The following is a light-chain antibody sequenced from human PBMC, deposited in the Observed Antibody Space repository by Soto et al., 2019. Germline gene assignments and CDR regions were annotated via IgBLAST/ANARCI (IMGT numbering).Light chain of an antibody. Sequence: AIQMTQSPSSLSASVGDRVAITCRACQVINSDLAWYQQKPGRAPSLLIYGASTLLSGVPSRFIGSGSGSDFTLTISSLQPEDFANYFCLQDYNYPRTFGQGTKVEI. CDR1: QVINSD. CDR3: LQDYNYPRT. V-gene: IGKV1-6*01. CDR2: GAS. J-gene: IGKJ1*01.